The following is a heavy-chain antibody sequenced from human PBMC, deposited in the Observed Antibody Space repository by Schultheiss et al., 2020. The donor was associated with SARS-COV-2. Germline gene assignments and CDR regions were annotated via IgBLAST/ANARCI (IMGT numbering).Heavy chain of an antibody. CDR1: GFTVSSNY. D-gene: IGHD5-12*01. Sequence: GGSLRLSCAASGFTVSSNYMSWVHQAPGKGLEWVSVIYSGGSTYHADSVKGRFTISRDNAKNSLYLQMNSLRAEDTAVYYCARWLDYWGQGTLVTVSS. J-gene: IGHJ4*02. CDR2: IYSGGST. CDR3: ARWLDY. V-gene: IGHV3-53*01.